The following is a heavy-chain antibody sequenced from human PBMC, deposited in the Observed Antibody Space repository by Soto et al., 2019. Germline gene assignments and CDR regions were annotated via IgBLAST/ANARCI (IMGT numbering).Heavy chain of an antibody. CDR2: IYSGGTT. J-gene: IGHJ4*02. Sequence: GGSLRLSCAASGFTVSSNYMSWVRQAPGKGLEWVSVIYSGGTTYYADSVKGRFTISRDNSKNTLYLQMNSLRAEDTAVYYCARAITGTTAFDYWGQGTLVTVSS. D-gene: IGHD1-20*01. V-gene: IGHV3-53*01. CDR1: GFTVSSNY. CDR3: ARAITGTTAFDY.